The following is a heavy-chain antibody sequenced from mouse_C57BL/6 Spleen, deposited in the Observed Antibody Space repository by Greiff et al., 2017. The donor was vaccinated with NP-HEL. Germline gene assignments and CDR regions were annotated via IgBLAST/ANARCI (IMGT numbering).Heavy chain of an antibody. CDR2: ISNGGGST. CDR3: ARQYYYGSSYDYAMDY. CDR1: GFTFSDYY. Sequence: EVQRVESGGGLVQPGGSLKLSCAASGFTFSDYYMYWVRQTPEKRLEWVAYISNGGGSTYYPDTVKGRFTISRDNAKNTLYLQMSRLKSEDTAMYYCARQYYYGSSYDYAMDYWGQGTSVTVSS. V-gene: IGHV5-12*01. D-gene: IGHD1-1*01. J-gene: IGHJ4*01.